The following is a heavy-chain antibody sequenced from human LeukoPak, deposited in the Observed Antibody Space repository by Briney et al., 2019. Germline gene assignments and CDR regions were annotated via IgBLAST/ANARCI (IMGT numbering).Heavy chain of an antibody. Sequence: PGGSLRLSCAASGFTFSSYWMHWVRQAPGKGLVWVSRINSDGTSTRSADSVKGRFTISRDNAKNTLYLQMNSLRAEDTAVYYCARDPKQGPLALDSWGQGTLVTVSS. V-gene: IGHV3-74*01. J-gene: IGHJ4*02. CDR2: INSDGTST. CDR3: ARDPKQGPLALDS. CDR1: GFTFSSYW.